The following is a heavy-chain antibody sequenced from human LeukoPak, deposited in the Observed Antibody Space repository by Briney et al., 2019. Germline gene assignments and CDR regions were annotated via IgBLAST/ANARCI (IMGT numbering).Heavy chain of an antibody. V-gene: IGHV3-23*01. J-gene: IGHJ4*02. CDR2: ISGGGGST. D-gene: IGHD3-22*01. Sequence: GGSLRLSCAASGFTFSNYAMSWVRQAPGKGLEWVSGISGGGGSTFYADSVKGRFTISRDNSKNTLYLQMNSLRAEDTAVYYCAKFTMMVVVWGQGTLVTVSP. CDR1: GFTFSNYA. CDR3: AKFTMMVVV.